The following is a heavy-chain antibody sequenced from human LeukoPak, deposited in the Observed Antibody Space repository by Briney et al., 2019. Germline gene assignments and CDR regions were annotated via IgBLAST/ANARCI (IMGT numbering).Heavy chain of an antibody. V-gene: IGHV3-30*03. CDR2: ISFDGGNK. CDR1: GFTFSSHG. J-gene: IGHJ4*02. CDR3: ASTRSSDFDY. D-gene: IGHD6-6*01. Sequence: PGGSLRLSCAASGFTFSSHGMHWVRQAPGKGLEWVAVISFDGGNKYYADSVKGRFTISRDNSKNTLYLQLNSLRAEDTAVYYYASTRSSDFDYWGQGTLVTVSS.